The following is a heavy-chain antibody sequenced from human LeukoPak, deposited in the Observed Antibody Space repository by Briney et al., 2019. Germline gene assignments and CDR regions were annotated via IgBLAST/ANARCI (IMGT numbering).Heavy chain of an antibody. CDR2: IYHSGST. Sequence: SETLSLTCAVSDHSISSGYYWGWIRQPPGKRLEWIGSIYHSGSTYYNPSLKSRVTISVDTSKNQFSLKLTSVTAADTAVYYCARRPGYSSSWYKGKVGQYYFDHWGKGILVTVSS. V-gene: IGHV4-38-2*01. J-gene: IGHJ4*02. CDR3: ARRPGYSSSWYKGKVGQYYFDH. CDR1: DHSISSGYY. D-gene: IGHD6-13*01.